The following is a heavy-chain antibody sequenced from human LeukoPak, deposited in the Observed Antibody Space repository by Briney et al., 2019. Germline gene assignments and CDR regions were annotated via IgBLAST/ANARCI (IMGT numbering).Heavy chain of an antibody. V-gene: IGHV3-48*01. CDR1: GFTFSSYS. CDR2: ISSSSSTI. Sequence: HLGGSLRLSCAASGFTFSSYSMNWVRQAPGKGLEWVSYISSSSSTIYYADSVKGRITISRDNAKNSLYLQMNSLRAEDTAVYYCARGYDFWSGYYGYWGQGTLVTVSS. CDR3: ARGYDFWSGYYGY. D-gene: IGHD3-3*01. J-gene: IGHJ4*02.